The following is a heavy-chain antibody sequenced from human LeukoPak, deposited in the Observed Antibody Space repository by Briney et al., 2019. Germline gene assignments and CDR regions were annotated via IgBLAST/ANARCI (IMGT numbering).Heavy chain of an antibody. CDR2: IRGRGGSA. D-gene: IGHD1-26*01. CDR1: GFTFSSYA. J-gene: IGHJ4*02. V-gene: IGHV3-23*01. Sequence: GGALRLSCAASGFTFSSYAMSWVRQAPGKGLEWVSAIRGRGGSAYYADSVKGRFTISRDNSKNTLYLQMNSLRAEDTAVYYCAKGRNQWELLPEFDYWGQGTLVTVSS. CDR3: AKGRNQWELLPEFDY.